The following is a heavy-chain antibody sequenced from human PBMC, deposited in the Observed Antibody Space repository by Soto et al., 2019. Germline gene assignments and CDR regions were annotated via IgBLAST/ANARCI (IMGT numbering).Heavy chain of an antibody. D-gene: IGHD6-13*01. V-gene: IGHV1-18*01. CDR2: ISAYNGNT. J-gene: IGHJ4*02. CDR1: GYTFTSYG. CDR3: AHTQGYSSSWPFDY. Sequence: ASVKVSCKASGYTFTSYGISWVRQAPGQGLEWMGWISAYNGNTNYAQKLQGRVTMTTDTSTSTAYMELRSLRSDDTATYYCAHTQGYSSSWPFDYWGQGTLVTVSS.